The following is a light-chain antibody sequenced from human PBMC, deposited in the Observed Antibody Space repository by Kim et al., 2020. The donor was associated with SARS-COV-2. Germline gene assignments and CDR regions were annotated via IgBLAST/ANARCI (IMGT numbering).Light chain of an antibody. CDR2: GAS. V-gene: IGKV3-15*01. J-gene: IGKJ4*01. CDR1: QSVSSN. CDR3: QQYNDWPLT. Sequence: VSPGERATLSCRANQSVSSNLAWFQQKPGQAPRLLIYGASTRATGIPARFSGSGSGTGFTLTIRSLQSEDFVVYYCQQYNDWPLTFGGGTKVDIK.